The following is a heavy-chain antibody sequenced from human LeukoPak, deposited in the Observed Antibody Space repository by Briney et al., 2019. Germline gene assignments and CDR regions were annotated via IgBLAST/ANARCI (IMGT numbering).Heavy chain of an antibody. CDR3: ARHLPYSSGWWYFDL. V-gene: IGHV4-34*01. CDR2: INHSGRT. J-gene: IGHJ2*01. Sequence: SETLSLTCAVYGGSFSGYYWSWIRQPPGKGLEWIGEINHSGRTNYNPSLKSRVTISVDTSKNQFSLKLSSVTAADTAVYYCARHLPYSSGWWYFDLWGRGTLVTVSS. D-gene: IGHD6-19*01. CDR1: GGSFSGYY.